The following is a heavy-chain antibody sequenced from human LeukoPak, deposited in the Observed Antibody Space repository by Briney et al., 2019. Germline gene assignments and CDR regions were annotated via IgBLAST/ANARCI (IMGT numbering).Heavy chain of an antibody. CDR1: GGSISSGSYY. CDR2: IYTSGST. D-gene: IGHD4-17*01. V-gene: IGHV4-61*02. J-gene: IGHJ4*02. CDR3: AMMTTVTNLSFDY. Sequence: PSQTLSLTCTVSGGSISSGSYYWSWIRQPAGKGLEWIGRIYTSGSTNYNPSLKSRVTISVDTSKNQFSLKLSSVTAADTAVYYCAMMTTVTNLSFDYWGQGTLVTVSS.